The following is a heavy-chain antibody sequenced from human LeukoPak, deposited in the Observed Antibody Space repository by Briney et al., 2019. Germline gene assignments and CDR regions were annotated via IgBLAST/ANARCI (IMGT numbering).Heavy chain of an antibody. V-gene: IGHV3-74*01. J-gene: IGHJ6*02. D-gene: IGHD3-9*01. CDR2: IHHDGTSI. CDR1: GFSFRNDW. Sequence: GGSLRLSCVASGFSFRNDWLHWVRQAPGKGLEWVSYIHHDGTSIAYADSVKGRFSISRDDARNIMYLQLNSLRVEDTAVYFCASDFGRYGDSLGLDAWGQGTTVTVSS. CDR3: ASDFGRYGDSLGLDA.